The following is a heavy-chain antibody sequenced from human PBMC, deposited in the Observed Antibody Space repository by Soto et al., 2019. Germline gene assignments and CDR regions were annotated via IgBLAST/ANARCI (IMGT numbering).Heavy chain of an antibody. Sequence: GGSLRLSCAASGFTFSSYGMHWVRQAPGKGLEWVAVISYDGSNKYYADSVKGRFTISRDNSKNTLYLQMNSLRAEDTAVYYCEKDITADGSGSYYYYGMDVWGQGTTVTVSS. D-gene: IGHD6-13*01. CDR3: EKDITADGSGSYYYYGMDV. CDR2: ISYDGSNK. J-gene: IGHJ6*02. V-gene: IGHV3-30*18. CDR1: GFTFSSYG.